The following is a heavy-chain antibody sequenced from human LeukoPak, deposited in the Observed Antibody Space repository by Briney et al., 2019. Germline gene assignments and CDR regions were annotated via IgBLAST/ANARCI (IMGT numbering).Heavy chain of an antibody. Sequence: GGSLRLSCAASGFTFSSYWMSWVRQAPGKGLEWVANIKQDGSEKYYVDSVKGRFTISRDNAKNSLYLQMNSLRAEDTAVYYCARGNYYDSSGYDYFDYWGQGTLVTVSS. V-gene: IGHV3-7*01. CDR1: GFTFSSYW. D-gene: IGHD3-22*01. CDR3: ARGNYYDSSGYDYFDY. CDR2: IKQDGSEK. J-gene: IGHJ4*02.